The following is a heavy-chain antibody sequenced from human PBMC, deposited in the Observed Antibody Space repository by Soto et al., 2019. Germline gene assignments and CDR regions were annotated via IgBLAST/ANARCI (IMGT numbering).Heavy chain of an antibody. V-gene: IGHV4-59*01. CDR1: GGSISSYY. CDR3: ARGGRGAVAGSGGYGMDV. CDR2: IYYSGST. Sequence: QVQLQESGPGLVKPSETLSLTCTVSGGSISSYYWSWIRQPPGKGLEWIGYIYYSGSTNYNPSLKSRVTITVDTYKHQFSLQLSSVTAADRAVYYCARGGRGAVAGSGGYGMDVWGQGTTVTVSS. J-gene: IGHJ6*02. D-gene: IGHD6-19*01.